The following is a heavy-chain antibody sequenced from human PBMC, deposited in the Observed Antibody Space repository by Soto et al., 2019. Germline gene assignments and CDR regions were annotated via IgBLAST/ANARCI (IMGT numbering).Heavy chain of an antibody. CDR1: GFTFSRHG. D-gene: IGHD1-1*01. CDR2: IWYDGSQK. Sequence: QVQLVESGGGVVQPGRSLRLSCVASGFTFSRHGMHWVRQAPGKGLGWVAVIWYDGSQKYYADSVEGRFTISRDNSKNTLYAQMNSLRVEDTAVYYCARIGPVTTNYAMDVWGPGTTVTVSS. J-gene: IGHJ6*02. CDR3: ARIGPVTTNYAMDV. V-gene: IGHV3-33*01.